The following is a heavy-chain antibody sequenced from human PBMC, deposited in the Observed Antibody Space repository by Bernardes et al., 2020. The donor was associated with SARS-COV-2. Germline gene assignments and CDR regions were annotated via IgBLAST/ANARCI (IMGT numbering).Heavy chain of an antibody. Sequence: SETLSLTCALSGDSAFSNIPAWNWIRQSASRGLEWLLWSWYRFKCYNDYSLYVKSRITNNPDTSKNQFYLQLNSVTPEDTAVYYCARDPSYYYDSSGYYYDGGGFEPWGQGTLVADSS. V-gene: IGHV6-1*01. D-gene: IGHD3-22*01. CDR3: ARDPSYYYDSSGYYYDGGGFEP. CDR2: SWYRFKCYN. J-gene: IGHJ5*02. CDR1: GDSAFSNIPA.